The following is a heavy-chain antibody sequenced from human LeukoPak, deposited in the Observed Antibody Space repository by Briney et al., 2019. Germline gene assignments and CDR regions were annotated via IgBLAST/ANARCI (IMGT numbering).Heavy chain of an antibody. Sequence: SETLSLTCAVYGGSFSGYYWSWIRQPPGKGLEWIGEINHSGSTNYNPSLKSRVTISVDTSKNQFSLKLSSVTAADTAVYYCASLNTRNYYYYYYMDVWGKGTTVTVSS. CDR1: GGSFSGYY. J-gene: IGHJ6*03. CDR2: INHSGST. D-gene: IGHD2/OR15-2a*01. V-gene: IGHV4-34*01. CDR3: ASLNTRNYYYYYYMDV.